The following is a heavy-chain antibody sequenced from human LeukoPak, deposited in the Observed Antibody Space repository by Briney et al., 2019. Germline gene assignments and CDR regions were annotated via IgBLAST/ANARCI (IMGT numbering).Heavy chain of an antibody. Sequence: PSETLSLTCTVSGGSISSYYWSWIRQPPGKGLEWIGYIYYSGSTNYNPSLKSRVTISVDTSKNQFSLKLSSVTAADTAVYYCAGQHDFWSGYDYWGQGTLVTASS. CDR3: AGQHDFWSGYDY. CDR2: IYYSGST. D-gene: IGHD3-3*01. CDR1: GGSISSYY. J-gene: IGHJ4*02. V-gene: IGHV4-59*08.